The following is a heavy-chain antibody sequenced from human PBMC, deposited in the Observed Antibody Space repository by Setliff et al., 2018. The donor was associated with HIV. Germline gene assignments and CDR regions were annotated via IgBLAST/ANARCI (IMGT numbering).Heavy chain of an antibody. Sequence: ETLSLTCTVSGGSINSSHYYWGWIRQAPGRGLECVANIKEDGSEKYYVDSVKGRFTISRDNAKDSLYLQMNSLRAEDMALYYCAKGTGGGTYVSNYYYMDVWGKGTTVTVSS. D-gene: IGHD1-26*01. J-gene: IGHJ6*03. CDR2: IKEDGSEK. V-gene: IGHV3-7*03. CDR1: GGSINSSHYY. CDR3: AKGTGGGTYVSNYYYMDV.